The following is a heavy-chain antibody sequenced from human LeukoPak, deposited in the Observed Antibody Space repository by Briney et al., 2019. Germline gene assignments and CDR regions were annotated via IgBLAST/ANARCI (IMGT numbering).Heavy chain of an antibody. D-gene: IGHD6-13*01. CDR3: ARGGIAAAGTIEDYYYYGMDV. CDR2: IIPIFGIA. J-gene: IGHJ6*02. CDR1: GGTFSSYA. V-gene: IGHV1-69*04. Sequence: SVKVSCKASGGTFSSYAISWVRQAPGQGLEWMGRIIPIFGIANYAQKFQGRVTITADKSTSTAYMELSSLRSEDTAVYYCARGGIAAAGTIEDYYYYGMDVWGQGTTVTISS.